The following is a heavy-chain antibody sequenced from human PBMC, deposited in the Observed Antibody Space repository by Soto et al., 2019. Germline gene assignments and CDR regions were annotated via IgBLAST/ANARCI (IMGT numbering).Heavy chain of an antibody. Sequence: QVQLVQSGAEVQKPGASVKVSCKASGYTFTSYDINWVRQATGQGLEWMGWMNPNSGNTGYAQKFQGGVTMPRNTAISIAYMELCSLRSEDTAVYYCARSGQVGNWFDPWGQGTLVTVSS. CDR1: GYTFTSYD. J-gene: IGHJ5*02. CDR2: MNPNSGNT. CDR3: ARSGQVGNWFDP. D-gene: IGHD3-3*01. V-gene: IGHV1-8*01.